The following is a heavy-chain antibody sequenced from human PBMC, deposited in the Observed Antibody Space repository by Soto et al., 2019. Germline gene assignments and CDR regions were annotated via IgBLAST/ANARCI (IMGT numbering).Heavy chain of an antibody. CDR2: ISGAGGNT. Sequence: EVQLLESGGGLVQPGGSLRLSCAASGFAFGAYAMTWVRQAPGKGLEWVSVISGAGGNTYYADSVKGRFTVSRDNSKKMLYLEMNSLRVEDTAIYYCAKDPVPQLLPSWWFDPWGQGTLVTVSS. V-gene: IGHV3-23*01. CDR3: AKDPVPQLLPSWWFDP. J-gene: IGHJ5*02. D-gene: IGHD2-2*01. CDR1: GFAFGAYA.